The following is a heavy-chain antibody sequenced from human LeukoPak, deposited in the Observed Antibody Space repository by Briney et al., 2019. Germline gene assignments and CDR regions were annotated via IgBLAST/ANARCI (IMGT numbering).Heavy chain of an antibody. J-gene: IGHJ1*01. CDR3: ARRRYYDSTGYFD. V-gene: IGHV4-39*02. CDR1: GGFISSSSYY. CDR2: IYYSGRT. D-gene: IGHD3-22*01. Sequence: SETLSLTCTVSGGFISSSSYYWGWIRQPPGKGLEWIGDIYYSGRTYYNPSLRSRVSISLDTSMNYFSLTLSSVTAADTAVYYCARRRYYDSTGYFDWGRGSLVIVSS.